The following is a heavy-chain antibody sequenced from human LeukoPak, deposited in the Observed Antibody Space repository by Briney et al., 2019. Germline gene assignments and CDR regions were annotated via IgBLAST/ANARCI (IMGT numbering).Heavy chain of an antibody. J-gene: IGHJ4*02. CDR2: IQHDGSIK. Sequence: GGSLRLSCAASGFTFNNYNMHWVRQAPGQGLEWVAFIQHDGSIKYHADSVKGRFTISRDKSKNTPYLQMSSLRPEDTAVYYCAKDRLVPGSVLDYWGQGTLVTVSS. CDR3: AKDRLVPGSVLDY. CDR1: GFTFNNYN. D-gene: IGHD6-13*01. V-gene: IGHV3-30*02.